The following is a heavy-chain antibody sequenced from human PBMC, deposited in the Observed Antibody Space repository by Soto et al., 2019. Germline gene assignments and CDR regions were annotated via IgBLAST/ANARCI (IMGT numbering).Heavy chain of an antibody. V-gene: IGHV3-23*01. Sequence: EVQLLESGGGLVQPGGSLRLSCAASGFTFSSYAMSWVRQAPGKGLEWVSAISGSGGSTYYADSVKGRFTISRDNSKNTLYLQMNSLRADDTAVYDRAKDSPGIAVAGTGYWGQGTLVTVAS. D-gene: IGHD6-19*01. CDR2: ISGSGGST. CDR3: AKDSPGIAVAGTGY. CDR1: GFTFSSYA. J-gene: IGHJ4*02.